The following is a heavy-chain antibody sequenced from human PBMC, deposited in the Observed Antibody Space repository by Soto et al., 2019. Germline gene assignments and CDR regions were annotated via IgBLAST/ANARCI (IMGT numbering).Heavy chain of an antibody. CDR2: IYYSGST. D-gene: IGHD4-17*01. J-gene: IGHJ4*02. CDR3: ARGGTTVTTPDY. V-gene: IGHV4-59*01. Sequence: SETLSLTCTVSGGSISSYYCSWIRQPPGKGLEWIGYIYYSGSTNYNPSLKSRVTISVDTSKNQFSLKLSSVTAADTAVYYCARGGTTVTTPDYWGQGTLVTVSS. CDR1: GGSISSYY.